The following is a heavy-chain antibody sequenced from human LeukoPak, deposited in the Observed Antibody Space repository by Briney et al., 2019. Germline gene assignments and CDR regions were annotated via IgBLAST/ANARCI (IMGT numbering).Heavy chain of an antibody. Sequence: GGSLRLPCAASGFTFDDYTMHWVRQAPGKGLEWVSLISWDGGSTYYADSVKGRFTISRDNSKNSLYLQMNSLRTEDTALYYCAKDIERWLPNYYGMDVWGQGTTVTVSS. D-gene: IGHD5-12*01. J-gene: IGHJ6*02. CDR1: GFTFDDYT. V-gene: IGHV3-43*01. CDR2: ISWDGGST. CDR3: AKDIERWLPNYYGMDV.